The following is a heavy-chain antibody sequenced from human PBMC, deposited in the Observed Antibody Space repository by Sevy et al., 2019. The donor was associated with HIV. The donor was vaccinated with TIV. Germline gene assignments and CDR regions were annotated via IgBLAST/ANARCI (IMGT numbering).Heavy chain of an antibody. Sequence: GGSLRLSCAASGVTFSSYGIHWVRQAPGKGLEWVAVISYDGSKKNHAESMKGRFTISRDNSKNTLYLEMSSLRPEDTAVYYCAHSSGFYGYYYGMDVWGQGTTVTVSS. D-gene: IGHD4-17*01. CDR2: ISYDGSKK. CDR3: AHSSGFYGYYYGMDV. V-gene: IGHV3-30*03. J-gene: IGHJ6*02. CDR1: GVTFSSYG.